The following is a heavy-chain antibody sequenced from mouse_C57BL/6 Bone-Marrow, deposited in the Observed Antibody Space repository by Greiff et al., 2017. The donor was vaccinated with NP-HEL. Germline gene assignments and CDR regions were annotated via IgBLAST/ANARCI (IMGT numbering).Heavy chain of an antibody. J-gene: IGHJ3*01. V-gene: IGHV1-85*01. D-gene: IGHD1-1*01. Sequence: QVQLKQSGPELVKPGASVKLSCKASGYTFTSYDINWVKQRPGPGLEWIGWIYPRDGSPKYNEKFKGKATLTVDTSSSTAYMELHSRTSDVSAVYFCARDGDFTTEGAYWGQGTLVTVSA. CDR3: ARDGDFTTEGAY. CDR1: GYTFTSYD. CDR2: IYPRDGSP.